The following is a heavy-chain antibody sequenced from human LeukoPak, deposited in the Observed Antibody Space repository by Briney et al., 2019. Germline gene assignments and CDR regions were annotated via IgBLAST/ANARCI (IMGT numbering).Heavy chain of an antibody. J-gene: IGHJ4*02. CDR1: GFTFSSYA. CDR2: ISGSGGST. CDR3: AKGWQRSRYQLLQGYYFDY. Sequence: GGSLRLSRAASGFTFSSYAMSWVRQAPGKGLEWVSAISGSGGSTYYADSVKGRFTISRDNSKNTLYLQMNSLRAEDTAVYYCAKGWQRSRYQLLQGYYFDYWGQGTLVTVSS. V-gene: IGHV3-23*01. D-gene: IGHD2-2*01.